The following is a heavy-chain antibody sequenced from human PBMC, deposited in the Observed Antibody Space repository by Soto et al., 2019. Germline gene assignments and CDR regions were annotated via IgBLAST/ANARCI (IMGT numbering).Heavy chain of an antibody. CDR3: AREEGIAVACSHYYYYYGMDV. CDR2: INPSGGST. CDR1: GYTFTSYY. J-gene: IGHJ6*02. V-gene: IGHV1-46*01. D-gene: IGHD6-13*01. Sequence: ASVKVSCKASGYTFTSYYMHWVRQAPGQGLEWMGIINPSGGSTSYAQKFQGRVTMTRDTSTSTVYMELSSLRSEDTAVYYCAREEGIAVACSHYYYYYGMDVWGQGTTVTVSS.